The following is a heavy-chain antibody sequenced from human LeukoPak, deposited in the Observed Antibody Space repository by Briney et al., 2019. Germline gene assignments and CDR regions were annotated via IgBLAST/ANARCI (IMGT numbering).Heavy chain of an antibody. Sequence: GGSLRLSCAASEFTVSSNYMNWVRQAPGKGLERVSVIYSGGSTYYADSVKGRFTISRDNSKNTLYLQMNSLRAEDTAVYYCAGGARRQQPFDYWGQGTLVTVSS. V-gene: IGHV3-66*01. CDR2: IYSGGST. J-gene: IGHJ4*02. CDR3: AGGARRQQPFDY. CDR1: EFTVSSNY. D-gene: IGHD6-13*01.